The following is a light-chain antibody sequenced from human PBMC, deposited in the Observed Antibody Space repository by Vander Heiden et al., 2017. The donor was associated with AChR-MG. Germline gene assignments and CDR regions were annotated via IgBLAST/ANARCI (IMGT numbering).Light chain of an antibody. J-gene: IGKJ4*01. Sequence: VLTHSPGTLSLSPGARATLSCRASQSVSSSYLAWYQQKPGQAPRLLIYGASSRATGIPDRFSGSGSGTDFTLTISRLEPEDFAVYYCQQYGSSPRTFGGGTKVEIK. CDR2: GAS. CDR1: QSVSSSY. CDR3: QQYGSSPRT. V-gene: IGKV3-20*01.